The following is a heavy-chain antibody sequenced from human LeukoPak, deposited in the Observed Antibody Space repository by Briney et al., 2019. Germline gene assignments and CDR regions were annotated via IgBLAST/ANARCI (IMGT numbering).Heavy chain of an antibody. J-gene: IGHJ3*02. Sequence: PSETLSLTCTVSGGSISSSTSYWGWVRQPPGKGLEWIGSIYYSGNTYYNPSLKSRVTISVDTSKSQFSLKLSSVTAADTAVYYCARPPAITETRPSNAFDIWGQGTMVTVSS. CDR1: GGSISSSTSY. CDR2: IYYSGNT. D-gene: IGHD1-20*01. V-gene: IGHV4-39*01. CDR3: ARPPAITETRPSNAFDI.